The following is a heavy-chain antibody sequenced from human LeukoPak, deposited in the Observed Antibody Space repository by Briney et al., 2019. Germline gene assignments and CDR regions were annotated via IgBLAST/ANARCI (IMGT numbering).Heavy chain of an antibody. CDR2: INWNSGNI. CDR1: GFTFDDYA. Sequence: GESLRLSCAASGFTFDDYAMRWVRQAPGKGLEWVSSINWNSGNIGYADSVKGRFTISRDNAKKSLYLQMNSLRAEDMALYYCAKTPFRGILGHPDYWGQGTLVTVSS. CDR3: AKTPFRGILGHPDY. D-gene: IGHD3-10*01. V-gene: IGHV3-9*03. J-gene: IGHJ4*02.